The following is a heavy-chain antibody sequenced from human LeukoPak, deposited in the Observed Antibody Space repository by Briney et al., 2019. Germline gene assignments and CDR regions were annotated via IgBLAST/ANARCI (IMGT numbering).Heavy chain of an antibody. CDR1: GYTFTSYY. CDR3: ARGGIVVVPAAANWFDP. J-gene: IGHJ5*02. CDR2: INPSGGST. D-gene: IGHD2-2*01. Sequence: ASVKVSCKAFGYTFTSYYMHWVRQAPGQGLEWMGIINPSGGSTSYAQKFQGRVTMTRDMSTSTVYMELSSLRSEDTAVYYCARGGIVVVPAAANWFDPWGQGTLVTVSS. V-gene: IGHV1-46*01.